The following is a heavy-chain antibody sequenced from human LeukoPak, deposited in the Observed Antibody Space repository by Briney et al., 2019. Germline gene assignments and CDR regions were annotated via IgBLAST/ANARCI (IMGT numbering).Heavy chain of an antibody. CDR2: IHYSGST. Sequence: PSETLSLTCSASGGSISSNSYYWAWIRQPPGKGLEWIGSIHYSGSTYYNPSLKSQVTMSIDTSSNQFSLKLSSVTAADTAVYYCARDSDHYYYMDVWGKGTTVTVSS. CDR3: ARDSDHYYYMDV. V-gene: IGHV4-39*02. J-gene: IGHJ6*03. CDR1: GGSISSNSYY. D-gene: IGHD3-10*01.